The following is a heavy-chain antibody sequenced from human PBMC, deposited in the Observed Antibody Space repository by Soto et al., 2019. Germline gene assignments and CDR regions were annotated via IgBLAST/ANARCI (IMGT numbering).Heavy chain of an antibody. V-gene: IGHV1-69*01. CDR1: GGTFSSYA. J-gene: IGHJ6*02. CDR2: IIPIFGTA. D-gene: IGHD1-26*01. Sequence: QVQLVQSGAEVKKPGSSVKVSCKASGGTFSSYASSWVRQAPGQGLEWMGGIIPIFGTANYAQEFQGRVTITADESTSTAYMELSSRRSADTAVYYCARALVGASLVGGRYYGMDVWGQGTTVTVSS. CDR3: ARALVGASLVGGRYYGMDV.